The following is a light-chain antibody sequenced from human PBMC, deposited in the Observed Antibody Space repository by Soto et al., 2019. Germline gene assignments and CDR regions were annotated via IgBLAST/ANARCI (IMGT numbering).Light chain of an antibody. CDR3: SSYTTSNTRQIV. CDR2: DVS. Sequence: QSVLTQPASGSGSPGQSITISCTGTSSDVGGYNYVSWYQHHPGKAPKLIIYDVSNRPSGVSNRFSGSKSGNTASLTISGLQPEDEADYYCSSYTTSNTRQIVFGTGTQLTVL. CDR1: SSDVGGYNY. J-gene: IGLJ1*01. V-gene: IGLV2-14*03.